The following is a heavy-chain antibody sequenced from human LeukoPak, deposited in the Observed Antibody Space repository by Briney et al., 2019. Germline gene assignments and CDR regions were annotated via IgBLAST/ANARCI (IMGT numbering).Heavy chain of an antibody. V-gene: IGHV1-2*02. CDR2: INPIGGGT. CDR1: GYSFTGYY. Sequence: GASVKVSCKASGYSFTGYYIHWVRQAPGHGLEWMGWINPIGGGTNYAQKFQGRVTMTRDTSITTAYMEMSSLRSDDTAVYYCARDNGRGYPVYFAYWGQGTLVTVSS. CDR3: ARDNGRGYPVYFAY. J-gene: IGHJ4*02. D-gene: IGHD3-22*01.